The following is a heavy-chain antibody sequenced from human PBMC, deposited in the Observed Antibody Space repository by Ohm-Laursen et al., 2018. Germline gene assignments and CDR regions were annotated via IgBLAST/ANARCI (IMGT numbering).Heavy chain of an antibody. CDR2: IIPTFGMA. D-gene: IGHD4-17*01. Sequence: SSVKVSCKTSGGTFSRYAINWVRQAPGQGLEWMGRIIPTFGMADYAQNFQGRVTITADKSTNTAYMELSSLRSEDTAVYFCARGSVDDYGDYGLQEYWGQGTLVTVSS. V-gene: IGHV1-69*04. J-gene: IGHJ4*02. CDR3: ARGSVDDYGDYGLQEY. CDR1: GGTFSRYA.